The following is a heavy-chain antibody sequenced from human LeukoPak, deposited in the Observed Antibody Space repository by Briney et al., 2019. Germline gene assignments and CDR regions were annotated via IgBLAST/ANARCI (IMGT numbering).Heavy chain of an antibody. Sequence: SETLSLTCGVSGGSMASTNWWSWVRQPPGKGLEWIGEIYPSGTTKYNPSLKSRVTISIDKSNNRFSLRLTSVTAADTAVYYCARAFLQPNSMYLGNNYNYYMDVWGKGTTVIVSS. V-gene: IGHV4-4*02. D-gene: IGHD2/OR15-2a*01. CDR2: IYPSGTT. J-gene: IGHJ6*03. CDR1: GGSMASTNW. CDR3: ARAFLQPNSMYLGNNYNYYMDV.